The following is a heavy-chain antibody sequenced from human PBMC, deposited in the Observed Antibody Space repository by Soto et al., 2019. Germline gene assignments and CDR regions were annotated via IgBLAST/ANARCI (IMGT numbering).Heavy chain of an antibody. Sequence: GGSLRLSCAASGFTFSSYGMHWVRQAPGKGLEWVTVISNDGSNKYYADSVKGRFTISRDNSKNTLYLQLNSLRAEDTAVYYCAKDLGGLVYTFDYWGQGTLVTVSS. D-gene: IGHD6-19*01. V-gene: IGHV3-30*18. CDR2: ISNDGSNK. CDR3: AKDLGGLVYTFDY. J-gene: IGHJ4*02. CDR1: GFTFSSYG.